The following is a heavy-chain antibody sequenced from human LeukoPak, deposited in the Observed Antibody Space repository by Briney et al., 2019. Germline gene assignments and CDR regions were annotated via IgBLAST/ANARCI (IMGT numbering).Heavy chain of an antibody. CDR3: ARPLVGATYYFDY. V-gene: IGHV3-21*01. J-gene: IGHJ4*02. D-gene: IGHD1-26*01. Sequence: GGSLRPSCAASGFTFSSYSMNWVRQAPGKGLEWVSSISSSSSYIYYADSVKGRFTISRDNAKNSLYLQMNSLRAEDTAVYYCARPLVGATYYFDYWGQGTLVTVSS. CDR1: GFTFSSYS. CDR2: ISSSSSYI.